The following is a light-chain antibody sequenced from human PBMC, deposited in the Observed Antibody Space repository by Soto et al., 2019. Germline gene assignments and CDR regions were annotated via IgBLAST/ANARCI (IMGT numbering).Light chain of an antibody. CDR1: QTMSSW. Sequence: DIQMTQSPSTLSGXVGDMVTITCRASQTMSSWLAWYQQKPGKAPKLLIYKASTLKSGVPSRFSGSGSGTEFTLTISSLQPDDFATYYCQHYNSYSEAFGQGTKVDI. V-gene: IGKV1-5*03. CDR2: KAS. CDR3: QHYNSYSEA. J-gene: IGKJ1*01.